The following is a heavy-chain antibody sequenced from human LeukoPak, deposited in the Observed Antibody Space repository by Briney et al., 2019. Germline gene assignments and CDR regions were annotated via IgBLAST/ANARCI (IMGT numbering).Heavy chain of an antibody. CDR3: ARGSTMVSDY. J-gene: IGHJ4*02. D-gene: IGHD3-10*01. CDR1: GFTFDDYG. Sequence: GGSLRLPCAASGFTFDDYGMSWVRQVAGQGLEWVSGIDWNGASTGSDSVKGRFTISRDNAKKSLYLQMNSLRAEDTALYYCARGSTMVSDYWGQGTLVTVSS. V-gene: IGHV3-20*04. CDR2: IDWNGAST.